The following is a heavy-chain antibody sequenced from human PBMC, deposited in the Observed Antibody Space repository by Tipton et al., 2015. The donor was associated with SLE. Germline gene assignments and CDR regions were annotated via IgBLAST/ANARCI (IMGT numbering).Heavy chain of an antibody. Sequence: SLRLSCAASSFTFSSYAMSWVRHAPGQGLQWVSSISGSCSHKSYADSVKGRFTISRDRSNTLYLQMNSLRAEDTALYYCAKGRGFGAIYPFDSWGQGTLVTVSS. V-gene: IGHV3-23*01. CDR3: AKGRGFGAIYPFDS. CDR2: ISGSCSHK. CDR1: SFTFSSYA. D-gene: IGHD4/OR15-4a*01. J-gene: IGHJ4*02.